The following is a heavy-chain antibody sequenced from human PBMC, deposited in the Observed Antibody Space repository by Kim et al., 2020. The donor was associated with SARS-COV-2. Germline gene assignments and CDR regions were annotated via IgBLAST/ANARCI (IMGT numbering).Heavy chain of an antibody. D-gene: IGHD3-10*01. Sequence: SLKSRVTISVDKSKNQFSLKLNSVTATDTAIYYCARRVYHGSGTYKNYFDPWGQGTLVTVSS. CDR3: ARRVYHGSGTYKNYFDP. V-gene: IGHV4-39*01. J-gene: IGHJ5*02.